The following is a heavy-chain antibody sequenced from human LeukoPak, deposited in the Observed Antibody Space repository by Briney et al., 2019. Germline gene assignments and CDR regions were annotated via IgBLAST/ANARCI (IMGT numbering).Heavy chain of an antibody. V-gene: IGHV4-38-2*02. D-gene: IGHD3-22*01. J-gene: IGHJ5*02. CDR1: GYSISSGYY. CDR2: IYHSGST. CDR3: ARVPPDSAGNFRRWFDP. Sequence: SETLSLTCTVSGYSISSGYYWGWIRQPPGKGLEWIGSIYHSGSTYYNPSLKSRVTISIDTSKNQFSLKLSSVTAADTAVYYCARVPPDSAGNFRRWFDPWGQGTLVTVSS.